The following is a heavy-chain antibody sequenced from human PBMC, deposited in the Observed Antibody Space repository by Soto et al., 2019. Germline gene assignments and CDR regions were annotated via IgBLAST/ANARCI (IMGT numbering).Heavy chain of an antibody. CDR3: ARKAWVRFDY. V-gene: IGHV4-4*02. Sequence: KPXETLSLPFAVSGDSISSRVWGTWVRQPPGKGLEWIGEVFHTGDTYFNPSLRSRVAMSVDKSTNEFSLKVTSVTAADTAIYYCARKAWVRFDYWGQGALVTVSS. J-gene: IGHJ4*02. D-gene: IGHD6-13*01. CDR1: GDSISSRVW. CDR2: VFHTGDT.